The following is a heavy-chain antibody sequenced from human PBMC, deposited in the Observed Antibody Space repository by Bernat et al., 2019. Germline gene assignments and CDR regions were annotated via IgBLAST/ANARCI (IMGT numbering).Heavy chain of an antibody. CDR1: GFTFSSYG. D-gene: IGHD3-10*01. CDR2: ISYDGSNK. J-gene: IGHJ6*02. Sequence: QVQLVESGGGVVQPGRSLRLSCAASGFTFSSYGMHWVRQAPGKGLEWVAVISYDGSNKYYADSVKGRFTISGDNSKNTLYLQMNGLRAEDTAVYYCAKDFRLWFGEYNYYYGMDVWGQGTTVTVSS. CDR3: AKDFRLWFGEYNYYYGMDV. V-gene: IGHV3-30*18.